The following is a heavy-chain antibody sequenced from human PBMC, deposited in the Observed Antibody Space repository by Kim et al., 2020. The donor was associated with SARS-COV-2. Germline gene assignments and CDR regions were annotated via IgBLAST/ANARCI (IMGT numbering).Heavy chain of an antibody. Sequence: GESLKISCKGSGYSFTSYWIGWVRQMPGKGLEWMGIIYPGDSDTRYSPSFQGQVTISADKSISTAYLQWSSLKASDTAMYYCARHVSGGSHYYYYYMDVWGKGTTVTVSS. CDR2: IYPGDSDT. D-gene: IGHD2-15*01. J-gene: IGHJ6*03. CDR3: ARHVSGGSHYYYYYMDV. V-gene: IGHV5-51*01. CDR1: GYSFTSYW.